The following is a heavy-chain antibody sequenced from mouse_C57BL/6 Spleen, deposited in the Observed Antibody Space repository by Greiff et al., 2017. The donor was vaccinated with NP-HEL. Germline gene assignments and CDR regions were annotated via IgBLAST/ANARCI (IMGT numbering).Heavy chain of an antibody. J-gene: IGHJ3*01. CDR1: GYTFTSYW. V-gene: IGHV1-52*01. Sequence: QVQLQQPGAELVRPGSSVKLSCKASGYTFTSYWMHWVKQRPIQGLEWIGNIDPSDRETHYNQKFKDKATLTVDKSSSTAYMQLSSLTSEDSAVYYCARGAGLWFAYWGQGTLVTVSA. D-gene: IGHD2-2*01. CDR2: IDPSDRET. CDR3: ARGAGLWFAY.